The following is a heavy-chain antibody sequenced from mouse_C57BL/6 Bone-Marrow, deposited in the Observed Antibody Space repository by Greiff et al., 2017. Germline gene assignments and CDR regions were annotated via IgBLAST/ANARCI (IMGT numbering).Heavy chain of an antibody. J-gene: IGHJ4*01. Sequence: EVKLVESGGGLVQPGGSMKLSCVASGFTFSNYWMNWVRQSPEKGLEWVAQIRLKSDNYATHYAESVKGRFTISRDDSKSSVYLQMNNLRAEDTGIYDSTGRIYYGYDDAMDYWGQGTSVTVSS. CDR1: GFTFSNYW. CDR2: IRLKSDNYAT. D-gene: IGHD2-2*01. V-gene: IGHV6-3*01. CDR3: TGRIYYGYDDAMDY.